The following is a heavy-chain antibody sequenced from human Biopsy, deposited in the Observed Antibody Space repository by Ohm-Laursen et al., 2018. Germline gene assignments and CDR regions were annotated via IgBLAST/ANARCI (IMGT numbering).Heavy chain of an antibody. CDR2: NIPILGTG. CDR3: ATKLTGYFHH. Sequence: SVKVSCKAPGGTFSNYGVNWVRQAPGQGLERLGGNIPILGTGNYAQKFQDRVTVAADTSTSTATMELRSLRSDDTAVYYCATKLTGYFHHWGQGTLVIVSP. V-gene: IGHV1-69*06. CDR1: GGTFSNYG. D-gene: IGHD3-9*01. J-gene: IGHJ1*01.